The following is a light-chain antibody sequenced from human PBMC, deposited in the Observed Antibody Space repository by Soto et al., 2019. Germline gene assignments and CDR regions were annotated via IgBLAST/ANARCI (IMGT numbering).Light chain of an antibody. V-gene: IGKV4-1*01. CDR2: WAS. CDR1: QSVLCSSNNKKY. J-gene: IGKJ4*01. CDR3: QQYYSLPLT. Sequence: VMTQSPDSLAASLGERATINCKSSQSVLCSSNNKKYLAWYQHKAGQPPKLLIYWASTREYGVPDRFSGSGSGTDFTLTINKLQAEDVAVYYCQQYYSLPLTFGGGTKVEI.